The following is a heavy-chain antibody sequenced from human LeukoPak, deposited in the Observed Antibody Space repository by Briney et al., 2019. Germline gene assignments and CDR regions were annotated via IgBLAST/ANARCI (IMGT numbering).Heavy chain of an antibody. Sequence: GGSLRLSCAASGFTFSNYEMNWVRQAPGKWLQLVSYISSSSGSKYYADSVKGRFTISRDNAKNSLYLQMNSLRAEDTAVYYCARAGYSFDSPNYFDYWGQGTLVTVSS. J-gene: IGHJ4*02. V-gene: IGHV3-48*03. CDR2: ISSSSGSK. CDR3: ARAGYSFDSPNYFDY. CDR1: GFTFSNYE. D-gene: IGHD5-18*01.